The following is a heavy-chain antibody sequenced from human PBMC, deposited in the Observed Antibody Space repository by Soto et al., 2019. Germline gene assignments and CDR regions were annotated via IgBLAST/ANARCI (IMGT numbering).Heavy chain of an antibody. J-gene: IGHJ6*02. D-gene: IGHD2-21*02. Sequence: QVQLVQSGAELKKPGASVSLSCKASGFSFNIYYIHWVRQSPGEGLQWMGVINPSNGFTSYSQKFQGRVSMTADMSTTTVYLELSRLKSDDTAVYFCARDWPDTYCGGDCPLGYYYHGMDVWGQGTAVTVSS. CDR2: INPSNGFT. CDR3: ARDWPDTYCGGDCPLGYYYHGMDV. CDR1: GFSFNIYY. V-gene: IGHV1-46*02.